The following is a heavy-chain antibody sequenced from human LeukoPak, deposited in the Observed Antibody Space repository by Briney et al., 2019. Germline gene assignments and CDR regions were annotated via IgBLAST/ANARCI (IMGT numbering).Heavy chain of an antibody. CDR1: GFTFSSYW. Sequence: SGGSLRLSCAASGFTFSSYWMSWVRQAPGKGLEWVGNIKQDGSEKYYVDSVKGRFTISRDNAKNSLYLQMNSLRAEDMAVYYCARDAWKDRYFDYWGQGTLVTVSS. CDR2: IKQDGSEK. J-gene: IGHJ4*02. D-gene: IGHD1-1*01. V-gene: IGHV3-7*01. CDR3: ARDAWKDRYFDY.